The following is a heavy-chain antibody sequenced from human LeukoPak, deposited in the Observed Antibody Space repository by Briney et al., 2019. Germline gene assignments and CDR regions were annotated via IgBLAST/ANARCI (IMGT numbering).Heavy chain of an antibody. Sequence: ASVKVSCKASGGTFSSYAISWVRQAPGQGLEWMGWISAYNGNTNYAQKLQGRVTMTTDTSTSTAYMELRSLRSDDTAVYYCARDVGEGFCSGGSCSDYWGQGTLVTVSS. CDR3: ARDVGEGFCSGGSCSDY. CDR1: GGTFSSYA. D-gene: IGHD2-15*01. CDR2: ISAYNGNT. J-gene: IGHJ4*02. V-gene: IGHV1-18*01.